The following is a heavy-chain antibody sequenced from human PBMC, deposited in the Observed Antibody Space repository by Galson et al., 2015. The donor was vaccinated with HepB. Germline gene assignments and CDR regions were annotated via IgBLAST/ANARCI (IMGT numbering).Heavy chain of an antibody. V-gene: IGHV3-30*18. D-gene: IGHD6-13*01. J-gene: IGHJ2*01. CDR3: AKDAPHGAAAGTGDWYFDL. CDR2: ISYDGSNK. Sequence: SLRLSCAASGFTFSSYGMHWVRQAPGKGLEWVAVISYDGSNKYYADSVKGRFTISRDNSKNTLYLQMNSLRAEDTAVYYCAKDAPHGAAAGTGDWYFDLWGRGTLVTVSS. CDR1: GFTFSSYG.